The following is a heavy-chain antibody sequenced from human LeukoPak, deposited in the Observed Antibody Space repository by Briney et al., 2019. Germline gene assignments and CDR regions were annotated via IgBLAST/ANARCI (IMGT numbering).Heavy chain of an antibody. D-gene: IGHD2/OR15-2a*01. V-gene: IGHV4-39*01. Sequence: SETLSLTCTVSFGSISNRNSYWGWIRQPPGKGLEWIGDIYYSGNAYYNPSLKSRVTISIDTSKNQFSLKLNSVTASDTAVYYCASANEYTLYRRFDPWGQGNLVTVSS. J-gene: IGHJ5*02. CDR1: FGSISNRNSY. CDR2: IYYSGNA. CDR3: ASANEYTLYRRFDP.